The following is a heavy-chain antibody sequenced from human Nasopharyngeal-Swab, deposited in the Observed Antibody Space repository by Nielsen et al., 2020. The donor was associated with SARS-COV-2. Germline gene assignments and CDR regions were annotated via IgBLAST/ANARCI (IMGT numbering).Heavy chain of an antibody. CDR3: ARDFDSSGYYYVGAFDI. V-gene: IGHV4-34*01. Sequence: SETLSLTCAVYGGSFSGYYWSWIRQPPGKGLEWIGEINHSGSTYYNPSLKSRVTISVDTSKNQFSLKLSSVTAADTAVYYCARDFDSSGYYYVGAFDIWGQGTMVTVSS. CDR1: GGSFSGYY. J-gene: IGHJ3*02. D-gene: IGHD3-22*01. CDR2: INHSGST.